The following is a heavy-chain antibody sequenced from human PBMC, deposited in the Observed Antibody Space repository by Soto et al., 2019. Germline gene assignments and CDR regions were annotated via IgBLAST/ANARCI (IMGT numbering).Heavy chain of an antibody. Sequence: GGSLRLSCAASGFTFSSYGMHWVRQAPGKGLEWVAVIWYDGSNKYYADSAKGRFTISRDNSKNTLYLQMNSLRAEDTAVYYCARDGALVVVSYYMDVWGKGTTVTVSS. CDR3: ARDGALVVVSYYMDV. CDR2: IWYDGSNK. V-gene: IGHV3-33*01. CDR1: GFTFSSYG. J-gene: IGHJ6*03. D-gene: IGHD2-15*01.